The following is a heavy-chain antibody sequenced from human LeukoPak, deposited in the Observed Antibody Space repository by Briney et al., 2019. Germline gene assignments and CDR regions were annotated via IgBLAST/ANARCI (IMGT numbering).Heavy chain of an antibody. CDR2: VYYSTNT. Sequence: KPSETLSLTCTVSGDSIGSSSYYWDWIRQPPGKGLEWIGNVYYSTNTYYNPSLKSRVTISVDTSKNQFSLKLSSVTAADTAIYYCARHSRSAYSGYENAFDIWGQGTVVTVSS. CDR3: ARHSRSAYSGYENAFDI. D-gene: IGHD5-12*01. J-gene: IGHJ3*02. V-gene: IGHV4-39*01. CDR1: GDSIGSSSYY.